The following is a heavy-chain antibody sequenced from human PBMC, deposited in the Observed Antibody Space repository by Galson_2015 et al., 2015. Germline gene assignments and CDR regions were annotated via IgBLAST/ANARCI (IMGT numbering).Heavy chain of an antibody. CDR2: IRWTSAYT. CDR3: AKVIGDGWDPAYYFDY. J-gene: IGHJ4*02. CDR1: GFTFDHYA. D-gene: IGHD2-21*01. Sequence: SLRLSCAASGFTFDHYAMHWVRQAPGKGLEWVSGIRWTSAYTGYADSVKGRFTISRDNAKNSLYLQMNSLRPGDTAFYYCAKVIGDGWDPAYYFDYWGLGTLVTVSS. V-gene: IGHV3-9*01.